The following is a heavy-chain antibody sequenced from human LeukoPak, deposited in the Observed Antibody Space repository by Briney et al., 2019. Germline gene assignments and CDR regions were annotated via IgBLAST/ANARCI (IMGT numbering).Heavy chain of an antibody. CDR2: ISYDGGNE. CDR3: AKVLSGGDSVGNYFDH. J-gene: IGHJ4*02. V-gene: IGHV3-30*18. CDR1: GFTFSRYG. Sequence: PGGSLRLSCAASGFTFSRYGIHWVRQAPGKGLEWVAYISYDGGNEYYADSVKGRFTITRDNSKNTLFLQMDSLRVEDTAVYYCAKVLSGGDSVGNYFDHWGQGTLVTVSS. D-gene: IGHD2-21*02.